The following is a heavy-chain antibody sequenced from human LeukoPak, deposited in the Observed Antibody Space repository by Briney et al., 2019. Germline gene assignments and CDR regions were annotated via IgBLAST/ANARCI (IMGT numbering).Heavy chain of an antibody. V-gene: IGHV3-21*01. Sequence: GGSLRLSCAASGFTFSSFTMNWVRQAPGRGLEWVSSITSSTNYMHYADSVKGRFTISRDNAKNSLYLQMNSLRAEDTAVYYCARYRGGGDYDYWGQGTLVTVSS. J-gene: IGHJ4*02. CDR2: ITSSTNYM. D-gene: IGHD4-17*01. CDR3: ARYRGGGDYDY. CDR1: GFTFSSFT.